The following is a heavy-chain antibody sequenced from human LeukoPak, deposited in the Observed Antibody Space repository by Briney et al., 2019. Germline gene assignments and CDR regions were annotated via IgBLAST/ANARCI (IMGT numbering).Heavy chain of an antibody. CDR1: GFTSSSYA. V-gene: IGHV3-30*04. Sequence: GGSLRLSCAASGFTSSSYAMHWVRQAPGKGLKWVAVISYDGSNKYYADSVKGRFTISRDNSKNTLYLQMNSLRAEDTAVYYCARDQAAAGTGYFDYWGQGTLVTVSS. CDR3: ARDQAAAGTGYFDY. D-gene: IGHD6-13*01. J-gene: IGHJ4*02. CDR2: ISYDGSNK.